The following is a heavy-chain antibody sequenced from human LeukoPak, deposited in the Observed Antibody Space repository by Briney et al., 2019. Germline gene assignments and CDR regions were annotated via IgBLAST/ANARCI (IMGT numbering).Heavy chain of an antibody. D-gene: IGHD3-22*01. J-gene: IGHJ4*02. CDR3: ATLGKYYYDSSGYYAFDY. CDR2: FDPEDGET. Sequence: ASVKVSCKVSGYTLTELSMHWVRQAPGKGLEWMRGFDPEDGETIYAQKFQGRVTMTEDTSTDTAYMELSSLRSEDTAVYYCATLGKYYYDSSGYYAFDYWGQGTLVTVSS. V-gene: IGHV1-24*01. CDR1: GYTLTELS.